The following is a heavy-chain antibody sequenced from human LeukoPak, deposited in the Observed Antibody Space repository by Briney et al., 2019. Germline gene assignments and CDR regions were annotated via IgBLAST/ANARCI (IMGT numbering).Heavy chain of an antibody. CDR3: AREGSSSWSNDY. Sequence: ASVKVSCKASGGTFCSYAISWVRQAPGQGLKWMGGIIPIFGTANYAQKFQGRVTITADESTSTAYMELSSLRSEDTAVYYCAREGSSSWSNDYWGQGTLVTVSS. V-gene: IGHV1-69*13. CDR2: IIPIFGTA. J-gene: IGHJ4*02. CDR1: GGTFCSYA. D-gene: IGHD6-13*01.